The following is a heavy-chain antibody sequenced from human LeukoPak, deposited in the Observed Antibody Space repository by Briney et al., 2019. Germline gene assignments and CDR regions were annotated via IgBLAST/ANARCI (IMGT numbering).Heavy chain of an antibody. J-gene: IGHJ3*02. V-gene: IGHV3-23*01. CDR3: AKEAYDSSGSPQSAFDI. D-gene: IGHD3-22*01. CDR1: GFTFSSYV. CDR2: ISSSGGTT. Sequence: GGSLRLSCAASGFTFSSYVMSWVRQAPGKGLEWVSAISSSGGTTYYADSVKGRFTISRDNSKNTLYLQMNSLRAEDTAVYYCAKEAYDSSGSPQSAFDIWGQGTMVTVSS.